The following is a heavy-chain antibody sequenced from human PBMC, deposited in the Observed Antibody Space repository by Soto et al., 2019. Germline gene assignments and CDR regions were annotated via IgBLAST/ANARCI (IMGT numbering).Heavy chain of an antibody. Sequence: QVQLVQSGAEVKKPGASVKVSCTTYGYTFSDYFLHWVRQAPGQGPEWMGFINPKRGGTEYAQKFQGLVTMTRDTSSSTVYMDLSGLTSDDTAIYYCARDSGIPGRYWYFGLWGRGTLVTVSS. D-gene: IGHD2-21*01. CDR3: ARDSGIPGRYWYFGL. CDR2: INPKRGGT. CDR1: GYTFSDYF. V-gene: IGHV1-2*02. J-gene: IGHJ2*01.